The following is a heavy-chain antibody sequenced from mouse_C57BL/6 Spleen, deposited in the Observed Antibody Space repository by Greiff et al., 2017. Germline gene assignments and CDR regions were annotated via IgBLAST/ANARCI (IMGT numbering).Heavy chain of an antibody. V-gene: IGHV1-82*01. J-gene: IGHJ4*01. Sequence: QVQLKESGPELVKPGASVKISCKASGYAFSSSWMNWVKQRPGKGLEWIGRIYPGDGDTNYNGKFKGKATLTADKSSSTAYMQLSSLTSEDSAVYFCARELLYAMDYWGQGTSVTVSS. CDR1: GYAFSSSW. CDR3: ARELLYAMDY. CDR2: IYPGDGDT.